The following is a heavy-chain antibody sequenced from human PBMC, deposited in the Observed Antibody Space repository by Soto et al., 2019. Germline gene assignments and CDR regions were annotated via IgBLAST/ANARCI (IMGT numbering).Heavy chain of an antibody. Sequence: QVQLVEAGGGVGQPGRSLRLSCAASGFTFSSYAMHWVRQAPGKGLAWVAVISYDGSNKYYADSVQGRFTISRDNSKNSLYLQINSLRAEDTVVYYCAREVLTMIVVVPENFDYRGQGTLVTVSS. CDR3: AREVLTMIVVVPENFDY. J-gene: IGHJ4*02. CDR1: GFTFSSYA. CDR2: ISYDGSNK. V-gene: IGHV3-30-3*01. D-gene: IGHD3-22*01.